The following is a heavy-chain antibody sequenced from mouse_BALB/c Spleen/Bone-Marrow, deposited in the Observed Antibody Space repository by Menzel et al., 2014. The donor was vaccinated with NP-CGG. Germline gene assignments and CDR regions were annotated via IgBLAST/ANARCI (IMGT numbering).Heavy chain of an antibody. CDR1: GFTFSSYT. Sequence: DVKLVESGGNLAQPGGSLKLSCAASGFTFSSYTMSWVRQTPEKRLEWVAYISNGGGSTYYPDTVKGRFTISRDNATNTLYLQMSSLKSEDTAMYYCARQSYEGFAYWGQGTLVTVSA. CDR3: ARQSYEGFAY. CDR2: ISNGGGST. D-gene: IGHD2-3*01. J-gene: IGHJ3*01. V-gene: IGHV5-12-2*01.